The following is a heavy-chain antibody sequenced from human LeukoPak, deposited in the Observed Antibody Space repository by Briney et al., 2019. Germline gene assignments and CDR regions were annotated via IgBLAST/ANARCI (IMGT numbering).Heavy chain of an antibody. V-gene: IGHV3-30-3*01. CDR1: GFTFSSYG. D-gene: IGHD6-13*01. Sequence: GGSLRLSCTDSGFTFSSYGMHWVRQAPGKGLEWVAVISYDGSNKYYADSVKGRFTISRDNSKNTLYLQMNSLRAEDTAVYYCASFLGRYSSSWYRGAFDYWGQGTLVTVSS. CDR2: ISYDGSNK. J-gene: IGHJ4*02. CDR3: ASFLGRYSSSWYRGAFDY.